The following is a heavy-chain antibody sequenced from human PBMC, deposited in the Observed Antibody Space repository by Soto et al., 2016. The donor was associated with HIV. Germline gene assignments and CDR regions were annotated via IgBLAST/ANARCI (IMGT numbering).Heavy chain of an antibody. D-gene: IGHD4-17*01. CDR3: ARGTYGDYALDY. Sequence: QVQLQESGPGLVKPSETLSLTCTVLGGSIGNFYWSWLRQPAGEGLEWIGRVYRSENTNYNPSLKSRVTILVDKSKNQISLKLASVTAADTAVYYCARGTYGDYALDYWGQGXLVTVSS. CDR2: VYRSENT. CDR1: GGSIGNFY. J-gene: IGHJ4*02. V-gene: IGHV4-4*07.